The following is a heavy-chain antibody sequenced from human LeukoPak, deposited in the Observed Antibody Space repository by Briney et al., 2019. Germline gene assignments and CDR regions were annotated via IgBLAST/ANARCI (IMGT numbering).Heavy chain of an antibody. J-gene: IGHJ4*02. CDR2: IWYDGSNK. CDR1: GFTFRNHG. CDR3: ARDSGSYSFDY. V-gene: IGHV3-33*01. Sequence: GGSLRLSCAASGFTFRNHGMHWVRQAPGKGLEWVAVIWYDGSNKYYADSVKGRFTISRDNSKNTLYLQMNSLRAEDTAVYSCARDSGSYSFDYWGQGTLVTVSS. D-gene: IGHD6-25*01.